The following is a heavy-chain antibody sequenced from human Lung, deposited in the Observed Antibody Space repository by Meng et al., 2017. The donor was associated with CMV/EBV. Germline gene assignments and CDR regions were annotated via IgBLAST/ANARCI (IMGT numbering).Heavy chain of an antibody. J-gene: IGHJ4*02. Sequence: GGSLRLSCEASGFTFSDHWMSWVRQAPGKGLEWVANIKEDGSETYYLESVKGRFTISRDNARKSLYLQMDSLRAEDTALYFCARLPIDSTFFMQEYYFDFWGQGSRVXVSS. D-gene: IGHD2/OR15-2a*01. V-gene: IGHV3-7*01. CDR3: ARLPIDSTFFMQEYYFDF. CDR1: GFTFSDHW. CDR2: IKEDGSET.